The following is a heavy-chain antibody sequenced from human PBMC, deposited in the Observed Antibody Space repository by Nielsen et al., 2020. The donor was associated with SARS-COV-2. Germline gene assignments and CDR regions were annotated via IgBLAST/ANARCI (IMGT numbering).Heavy chain of an antibody. V-gene: IGHV4-38-2*02. CDR1: GYSISSGYY. D-gene: IGHD3-10*01. CDR2: IYHSGST. Sequence: SETLSLTCTVSGYSISSGYYWGWIRQPPGKGLEWIGSIYHSGSTYDNPSLKSRVTISVDTSKNQFSLKLTSVTAADTALYYCARVSLWFGDLSGWFDTWGQGTLVTVPS. CDR3: ARVSLWFGDLSGWFDT. J-gene: IGHJ5*02.